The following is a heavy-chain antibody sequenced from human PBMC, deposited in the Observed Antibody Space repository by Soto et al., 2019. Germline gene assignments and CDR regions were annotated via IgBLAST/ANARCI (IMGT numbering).Heavy chain of an antibody. V-gene: IGHV4-34*01. J-gene: IGHJ6*03. CDR3: ARGDRIVPTHYSYYYMDV. CDR1: GGSFSGYY. D-gene: IGHD2-8*01. Sequence: SETLSLTCAVYGGSFSGYYWSWIRQPPGKGLEWIGEINHSGSTNYNPSLKSRVTISVDTSKNQFSLKLSSVTAADTAVYYCARGDRIVPTHYSYYYMDVWRNATTVTVSS. CDR2: INHSGST.